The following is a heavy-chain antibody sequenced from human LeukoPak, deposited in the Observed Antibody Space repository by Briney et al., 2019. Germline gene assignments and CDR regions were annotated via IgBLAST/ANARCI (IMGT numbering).Heavy chain of an antibody. CDR3: ARESFSGPGGLNWFAP. Sequence: ASVQVSCKASGYTFTGYYIHWVRQAPGQGLEWMGGLNPDTGSTNYAQKFQARVIMTRDTSINTAYMELRRLRYDDTAMYFCARESFSGPGGLNWFAPWGQGTLVTVSA. D-gene: IGHD3-10*01. CDR2: LNPDTGST. J-gene: IGHJ5*02. CDR1: GYTFTGYY. V-gene: IGHV1-2*02.